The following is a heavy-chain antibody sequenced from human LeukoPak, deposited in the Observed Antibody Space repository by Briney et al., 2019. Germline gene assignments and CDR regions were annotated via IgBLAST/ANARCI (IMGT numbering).Heavy chain of an antibody. D-gene: IGHD4-23*01. Sequence: GESLKISCKGSGYSFTSYWIGWVRQMPGKGLEWMGIIYPGDSDTRYSPSFQGQATISADKSISTAYLQWSSLKTSDTAMYYCASHYGGNANYFDYWGQGTLVTVSS. V-gene: IGHV5-51*01. J-gene: IGHJ4*02. CDR3: ASHYGGNANYFDY. CDR1: GYSFTSYW. CDR2: IYPGDSDT.